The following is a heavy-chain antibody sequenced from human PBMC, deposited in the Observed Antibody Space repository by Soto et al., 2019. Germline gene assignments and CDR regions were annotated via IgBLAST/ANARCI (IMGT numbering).Heavy chain of an antibody. V-gene: IGHV3-30-3*01. Sequence: GGSLRLSCAASGFTFSSYAMHWVRQAPGKGLEWVAVVSYDGRNKYYADSVKGRFTISRDNSKNTLYLQMNSLRAEDTAVYYCAREIERLLGYWGQGTLVTVSS. CDR3: AREIERLLGY. D-gene: IGHD3-3*01. J-gene: IGHJ4*02. CDR1: GFTFSSYA. CDR2: VSYDGRNK.